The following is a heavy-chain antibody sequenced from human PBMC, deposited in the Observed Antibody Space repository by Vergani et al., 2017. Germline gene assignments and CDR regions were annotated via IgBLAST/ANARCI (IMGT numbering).Heavy chain of an antibody. J-gene: IGHJ4*02. CDR1: GFTFSSYW. CDR3: TLLRYFDWQAPDY. Sequence: EVQLVESGGGLVQPGGSLRLSCAASGFTFSSYWMSWVRPAPGKGLEWVANIKQDGSEKYYVDSVKGRFTISRDNAKNSLYLQMNSLRAEDTAVYYCTLLRYFDWQAPDYWGQGTLVTVSS. V-gene: IGHV3-7*02. D-gene: IGHD3-9*01. CDR2: IKQDGSEK.